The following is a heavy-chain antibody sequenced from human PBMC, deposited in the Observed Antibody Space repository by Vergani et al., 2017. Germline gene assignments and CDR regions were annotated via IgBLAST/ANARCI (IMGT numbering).Heavy chain of an antibody. Sequence: QEQLQESGPGLVRPSQTLSLTCTLSGGAISNPDYLWSWLRQTPGKGLEWIGLIDYSGSTSYNPSVRGRLAISVDTSKNHFSLKLDSFTAPDTAVYFCARGGPYFYGLDLWGQGTTVTVSS. CDR3: ARGGPYFYGLDL. V-gene: IGHV4-30-4*08. CDR1: GGAISNPDYL. D-gene: IGHD2-21*01. J-gene: IGHJ6*02. CDR2: IDYSGST.